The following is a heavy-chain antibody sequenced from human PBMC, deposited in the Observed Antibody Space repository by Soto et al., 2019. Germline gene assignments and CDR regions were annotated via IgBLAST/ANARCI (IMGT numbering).Heavy chain of an antibody. CDR3: ARVPRIYCSSTSCLGQGMDV. CDR2: IYYSGST. J-gene: IGHJ6*02. V-gene: IGHV4-31*03. CDR1: GGSISSGGYY. Sequence: KTSETLSLTCTVSGGSISSGGYYWSWIRQHPGKGLEWIGYIYYSGSTYYNPSLKSRVTISVDTSKNQFSLKLSSVTAADTAVYYCARVPRIYCSSTSCLGQGMDVWGQGTTVTVSS. D-gene: IGHD2-2*01.